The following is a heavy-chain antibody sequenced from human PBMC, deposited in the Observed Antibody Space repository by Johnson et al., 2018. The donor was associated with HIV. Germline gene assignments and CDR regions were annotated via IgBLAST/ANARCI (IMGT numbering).Heavy chain of an antibody. V-gene: IGHV3-33*06. CDR1: GLILSGYG. Sequence: QVQLVESGGAVVQPGTSLRLSCEASGLILSGYGLHWVRQAPGKGLEWVAVIWPDGSNRYYADSVKGRFTISRDNSKNTLYLQISNLRTEETAVYYCAKGEAQEGWIQLWSYAFDFWGRGTMVTVSS. CDR2: IWPDGSNR. J-gene: IGHJ3*01. CDR3: AKGEAQEGWIQLWSYAFDF. D-gene: IGHD5-18*01.